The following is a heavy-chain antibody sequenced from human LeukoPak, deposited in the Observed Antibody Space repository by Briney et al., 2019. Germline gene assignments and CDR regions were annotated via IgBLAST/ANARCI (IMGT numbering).Heavy chain of an antibody. Sequence: GGTLRLSCAASGFTFSSYDMSWVRQAPGKGLEWVSGFGDGGGSTYYADSVKGRFTISRDNAKNSLYLQMNSLRAEDTAVYYCARDLAGYADWGQGTLVTVSS. CDR3: ARDLAGYAD. V-gene: IGHV3-23*01. CDR1: GFTFSSYD. D-gene: IGHD2-8*02. CDR2: FGDGGGST. J-gene: IGHJ4*02.